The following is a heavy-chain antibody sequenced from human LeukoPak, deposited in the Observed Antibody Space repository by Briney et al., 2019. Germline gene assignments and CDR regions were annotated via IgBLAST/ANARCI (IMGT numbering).Heavy chain of an antibody. CDR3: AGRRKAGWYFDL. J-gene: IGHJ2*01. Sequence: PSETLSLTCAVSGGSISSNYCFWDWIRQPPGKGLEWIGSVYYSGNTYYNPSLKSRVTISVDTSKNQFSLRLTSLTAADTAVYYCAGRRKAGWYFDLWGRGTLVTASS. CDR1: GGSISSNYCF. CDR2: VYYSGNT. V-gene: IGHV4-39*01.